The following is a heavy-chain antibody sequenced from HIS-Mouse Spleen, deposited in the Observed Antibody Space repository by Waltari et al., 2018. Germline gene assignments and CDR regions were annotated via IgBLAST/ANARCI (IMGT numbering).Heavy chain of an antibody. Sequence: QVQLQQWGAGLLKPSETLSLTCAVYGGSFSVYYWSWIRQPPGKGLEWIGKMNQSGGSTYIPPLKGRVALSVGTSKNQFSLKLRSVSAADTAVYYCASAPGSGWPFDYWGQGTLVTVSS. J-gene: IGHJ4*02. V-gene: IGHV4-34*01. D-gene: IGHD6-19*01. CDR2: MNQSGGS. CDR3: ASAPGSGWPFDY. CDR1: GGSFSVYY.